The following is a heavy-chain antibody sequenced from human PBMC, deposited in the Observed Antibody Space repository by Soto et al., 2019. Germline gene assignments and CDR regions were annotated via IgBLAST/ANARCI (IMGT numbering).Heavy chain of an antibody. CDR1: GGSISSGGYY. D-gene: IGHD1-26*01. Sequence: SETLSLTCTVSGGSISSGGYYWSWIRQHPGKGPEWIGYIYYSGSTYYNPSLKSRVTISVDTSKNQFSLKLSSVTAADTAVYYCASGPRGIHWFDPWGQGTLVTVSS. J-gene: IGHJ5*02. CDR2: IYYSGST. V-gene: IGHV4-31*03. CDR3: ASGPRGIHWFDP.